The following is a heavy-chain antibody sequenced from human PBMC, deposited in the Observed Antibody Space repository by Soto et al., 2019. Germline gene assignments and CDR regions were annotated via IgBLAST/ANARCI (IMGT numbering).Heavy chain of an antibody. CDR1: GYTFTGYY. J-gene: IGHJ6*02. V-gene: IGHV1-2*02. Sequence: PEASVKVSCKASGYTFTGYYVHWVRGAPGQGLEWMGWINPETGGTSYAQKFQGRVTLSRDTSINTAYLELSSLRFDDAAVYFCARERFQVISDGMDVWGQGTTVTVSS. CDR2: INPETGGT. D-gene: IGHD2-21*01. CDR3: ARERFQVISDGMDV.